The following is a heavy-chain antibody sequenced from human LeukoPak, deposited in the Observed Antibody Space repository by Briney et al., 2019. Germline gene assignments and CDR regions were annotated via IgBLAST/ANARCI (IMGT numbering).Heavy chain of an antibody. D-gene: IGHD6-13*01. CDR3: AKDSYSSSWYDLDY. Sequence: GSLRLSCAASGFTFSSYAMSWVRQAPGKGLEWVSAISGSGGSTYYADSVKGRFTISRDNSKNTLYLQMNSLRAEDTAVYYCAKDSYSSSWYDLDYWGQGTLVTVSS. J-gene: IGHJ4*02. CDR1: GFTFSSYA. CDR2: ISGSGGST. V-gene: IGHV3-23*01.